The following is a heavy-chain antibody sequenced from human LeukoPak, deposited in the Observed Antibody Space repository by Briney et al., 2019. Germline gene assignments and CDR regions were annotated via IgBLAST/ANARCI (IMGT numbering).Heavy chain of an antibody. Sequence: GGSLRLSCVASGFTFSKYSMHWVRQAPGKGLEWVSSISSSSTYIYYADSVKGRFTISRDNAKNSLYLQMNSLRAEDTAVYYCARAHSTSYYYDSSGPGAFDIWGQGTMVTVSS. CDR1: GFTFSKYS. J-gene: IGHJ3*02. D-gene: IGHD3-22*01. V-gene: IGHV3-21*01. CDR3: ARAHSTSYYYDSSGPGAFDI. CDR2: ISSSSTYI.